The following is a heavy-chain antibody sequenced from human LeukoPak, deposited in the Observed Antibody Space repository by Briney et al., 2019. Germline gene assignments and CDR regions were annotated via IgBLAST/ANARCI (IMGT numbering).Heavy chain of an antibody. J-gene: IGHJ6*02. V-gene: IGHV4-4*07. CDR2: IYTSGST. CDR1: GGSISNYY. CDR3: ARVRIFGGFGELSEDYYGMDV. Sequence: PSETLSLTCTVSGGSISNYYRSWIRQPAGKGLEWIGRIYTSGSTNYNSSLESRVTMSVDTSKNQFSLKLTSVTAADTAVYYCARVRIFGGFGELSEDYYGMDVWGQGTTVTVSS. D-gene: IGHD3-10*01.